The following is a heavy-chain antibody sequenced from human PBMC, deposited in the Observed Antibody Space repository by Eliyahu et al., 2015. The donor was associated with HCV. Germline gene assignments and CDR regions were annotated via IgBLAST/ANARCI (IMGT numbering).Heavy chain of an antibody. CDR2: IKSKTDGGTT. Sequence: EVQLVESGGDLVKPGGSLRLSCAVSGFTFSNAWMSWVRQTPGKGLEWVGSIKSKTDGGTTDYAAXVKGRXTISRDESQNTLYLQMNSLKTEDTAVYYCTTDHVDDYIWGSYRLGADYFDYWGQGTLVTVSS. D-gene: IGHD3-16*02. CDR3: TTDHVDDYIWGSYRLGADYFDY. J-gene: IGHJ4*02. V-gene: IGHV3-15*01. CDR1: GFTFSNAW.